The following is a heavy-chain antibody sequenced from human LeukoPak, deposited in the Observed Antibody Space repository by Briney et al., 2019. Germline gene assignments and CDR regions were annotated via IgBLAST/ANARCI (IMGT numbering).Heavy chain of an antibody. V-gene: IGHV3-48*01. Sequence: GGSLRLSCAASGFTFDDYTMHWVRQAPGKGLEWVSYISSSGSTIYYADSVKGRFTISRDNSKNTLYLQMNSLRAEDTAVYFCAKGSGWEASYFYYYMDVWGKGTTVTISS. CDR1: GFTFDDYT. CDR2: ISSSGSTI. CDR3: AKGSGWEASYFYYYMDV. J-gene: IGHJ6*03. D-gene: IGHD1-26*01.